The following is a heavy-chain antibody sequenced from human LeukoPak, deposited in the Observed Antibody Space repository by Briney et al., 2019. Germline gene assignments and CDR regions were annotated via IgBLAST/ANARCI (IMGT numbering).Heavy chain of an antibody. CDR2: IYPDDSDT. D-gene: IGHD3-10*01. V-gene: IGHV5-51*01. CDR3: ARSDYYGSGSYYHDY. J-gene: IGHJ4*02. Sequence: GESLKISCTGSGYTFKYYWIGWVRQMPGKGLEWMGIIYPDDSDTKYSPSFQGQVTISADKSISTAYLQWSSLKASDTAMYYCARSDYYGSGSYYHDYWGQGTLVTVSS. CDR1: GYTFKYYW.